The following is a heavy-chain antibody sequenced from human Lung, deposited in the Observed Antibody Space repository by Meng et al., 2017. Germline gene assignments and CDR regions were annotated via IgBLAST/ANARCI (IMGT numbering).Heavy chain of an antibody. J-gene: IGHJ4*02. CDR3: ARERHSTIIRGVIDF. V-gene: IGHV4-34*01. CDR1: GGSFSGYY. CDR2: INHSGST. D-gene: IGHD3-10*01. Sequence: LKRWGAGRLKPSGAPSPTCAVYGGSFSGYYWSWIRQPPGKGLEWIGEINHSGSTNYNPSLKSRATISVDTPKNQFSLRLTSMTVADTAVYYCARERHSTIIRGVIDFWGQGALVTVSS.